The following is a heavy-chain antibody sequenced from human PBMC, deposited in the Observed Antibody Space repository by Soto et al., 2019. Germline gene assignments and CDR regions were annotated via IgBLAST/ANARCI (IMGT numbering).Heavy chain of an antibody. J-gene: IGHJ4*02. Sequence: QITLKESGPTRVKPTQTLTLTCTFSGFSLSTSGVGVGWIRQPPGKALEWLALIYWDDDKRYSPSLKNRLTISKHPPINQVLLTMTHMDPVDTATYYCGHRALYSGSYWDGGYLDFWGQGALVTISS. CDR3: GHRALYSGSYWDGGYLDF. D-gene: IGHD1-26*01. CDR1: GFSLSTSGVG. CDR2: IYWDDDK. V-gene: IGHV2-5*02.